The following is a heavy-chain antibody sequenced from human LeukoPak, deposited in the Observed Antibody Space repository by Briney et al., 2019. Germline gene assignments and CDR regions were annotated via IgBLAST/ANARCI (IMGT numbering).Heavy chain of an antibody. CDR2: IYYSGST. CDR1: GGSISSGGYY. Sequence: PSQTLSLTCIVSGGSISSGGYYWSWIRQPPGKGLEWIGYIYYSGSTNYNPSLKSRVTISVDTSKNQFSLKLSSVTAADTAVYYCARDQPGGDYFDYWGQGTLVTVSS. V-gene: IGHV4-61*08. D-gene: IGHD1-14*01. CDR3: ARDQPGGDYFDY. J-gene: IGHJ4*02.